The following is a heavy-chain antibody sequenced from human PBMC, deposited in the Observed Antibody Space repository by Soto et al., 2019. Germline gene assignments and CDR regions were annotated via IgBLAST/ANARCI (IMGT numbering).Heavy chain of an antibody. D-gene: IGHD3-10*01. J-gene: IGHJ4*02. Sequence: GGSLRLSCAASGFTFSSYGMHWVRQAPGKGLEWVAVISYDGSNKYYADSVKGRFTISRDNSKNTLYLQMNSLRAEDTAVYYCAKARPFVGSVPSDWGQGTLVTVSS. V-gene: IGHV3-30*18. CDR1: GFTFSSYG. CDR2: ISYDGSNK. CDR3: AKARPFVGSVPSD.